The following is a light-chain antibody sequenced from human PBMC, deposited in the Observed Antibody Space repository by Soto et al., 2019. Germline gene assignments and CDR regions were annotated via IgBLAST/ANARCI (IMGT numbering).Light chain of an antibody. CDR1: SSDVGGYNY. CDR2: DVS. Sequence: QSALTQPASVSGSPGQSITISCTGTSSDVGGYNYVSWYQQHPGKAPKLMIYDVSNRPSGVSNRFSGSKSGNTASLTISGLQAEDEADYYCSSYTSSSTLDVLFGGGTKLTV. J-gene: IGLJ2*01. CDR3: SSYTSSSTLDVL. V-gene: IGLV2-14*01.